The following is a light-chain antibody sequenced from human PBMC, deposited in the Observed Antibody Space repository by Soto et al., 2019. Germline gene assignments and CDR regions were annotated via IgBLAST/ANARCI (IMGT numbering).Light chain of an antibody. V-gene: IGKV1-39*01. CDR1: QSISSY. CDR2: AAS. CDR3: QQSYSTLPLT. Sequence: DIQMTQSPSSLSASVGDRVTITCRASQSISSYLNWYQQKPGTAPKLLIYAASSLQSGVPSRFSGSGSGTDFTLTISRLQPEDFATYYCQQSYSTLPLTFGGGTKVEIK. J-gene: IGKJ4*01.